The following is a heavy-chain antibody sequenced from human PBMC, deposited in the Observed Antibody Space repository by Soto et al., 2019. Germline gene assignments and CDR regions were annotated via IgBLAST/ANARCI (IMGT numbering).Heavy chain of an antibody. V-gene: IGHV3-30*18. CDR2: ISYDGSNK. Sequence: QVQLVESGGGVVQPGRSLRLSCAASGFTFSSYGMHWVRQAPGKGLEWVAVISYDGSNKYYADSVKGRFTISRDNSKNTLYLQMNSLRAEDTAVYYCAKDRGSSSKVNWFDPWGQGTLVTVSS. CDR3: AKDRGSSSKVNWFDP. J-gene: IGHJ5*02. D-gene: IGHD6-6*01. CDR1: GFTFSSYG.